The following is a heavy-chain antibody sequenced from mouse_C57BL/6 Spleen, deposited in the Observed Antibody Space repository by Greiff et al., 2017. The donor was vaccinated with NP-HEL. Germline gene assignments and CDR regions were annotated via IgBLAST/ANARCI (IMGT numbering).Heavy chain of an antibody. V-gene: IGHV5-17*01. Sequence: DVKLVESGGGLVKPGGSLKLSCAASGFTFSDYGMHWVRQAPEKGLEWVAYISSGSSTIYYADTVKGRFTISRDNAKNTLFLQMTSLRSEDTAMYYCARRVEIAWFAYWGQGTLVTVSA. CDR2: ISSGSSTI. D-gene: IGHD1-1*02. CDR3: ARRVEIAWFAY. J-gene: IGHJ3*01. CDR1: GFTFSDYG.